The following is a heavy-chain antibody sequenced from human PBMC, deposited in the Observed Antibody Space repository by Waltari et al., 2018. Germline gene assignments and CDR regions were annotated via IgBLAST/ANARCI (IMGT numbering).Heavy chain of an antibody. J-gene: IGHJ6*03. CDR1: AVPIDEYT. CDR2: ISWNSVSI. D-gene: IGHD5-18*01. Sequence: EVQPVESGGGLVQTGRLLRVPCADYAVPIDEYTLHWVRQAPGKGMELVSGISWNSVSIGYADSVKGLFTISRDNAKNSLYLQMNSLSAEDMALYYCAKDSYRYYCYMDVWGKGTTVTVSS. V-gene: IGHV3-9*03. CDR3: AKDSYRYYCYMDV.